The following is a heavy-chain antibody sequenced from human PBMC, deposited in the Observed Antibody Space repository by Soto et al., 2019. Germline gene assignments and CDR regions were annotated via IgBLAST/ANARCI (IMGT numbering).Heavy chain of an antibody. CDR3: ARNPIIVGAINYFDY. Sequence: ASVKVSCKASGYTFTSYYMHWVRQAPGQGLDWMGIINPSGGSTSYAQKFQGRVTMTRDTSTSTVYMELSSLRSEDTAVYYCARNPIIVGAINYFDYWGQGTLVTVSS. J-gene: IGHJ4*02. CDR2: INPSGGST. D-gene: IGHD1-26*01. V-gene: IGHV1-46*01. CDR1: GYTFTSYY.